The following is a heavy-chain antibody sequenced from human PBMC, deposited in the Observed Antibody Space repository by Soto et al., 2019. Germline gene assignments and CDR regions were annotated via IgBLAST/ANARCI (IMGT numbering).Heavy chain of an antibody. Sequence: ASVKVSCKASGYTFTSYGISWVRQAPGQGLEWMGWISAYNGNTNYAQKLQGRVTMTTDTSTSTVYMELSSLRSEDTAVYYCARGGFGRSSGQPHYYYYGRDVWGQGTTVTVSS. J-gene: IGHJ6*01. CDR1: GYTFTSYG. D-gene: IGHD6-6*01. V-gene: IGHV1-18*01. CDR2: ISAYNGNT. CDR3: ARGGFGRSSGQPHYYYYGRDV.